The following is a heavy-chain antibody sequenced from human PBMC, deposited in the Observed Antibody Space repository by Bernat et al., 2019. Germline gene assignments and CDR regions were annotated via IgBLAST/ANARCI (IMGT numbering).Heavy chain of an antibody. CDR1: GGSISSYY. CDR3: GGGSGSYYPFDY. V-gene: IGHV4-59*01. Sequence: QVHLQESGPGLVKPSETLSLTCTVSGGSISSYYWSWIRQPPGEGLEWIGYIYYSGSTKYNPSLKSRVTISVDTSKSQFSLKLSSVTAADTAVYYCGGGSGSYYPFDYWGQGSLVTVSS. D-gene: IGHD3-10*01. J-gene: IGHJ4*02. CDR2: IYYSGST.